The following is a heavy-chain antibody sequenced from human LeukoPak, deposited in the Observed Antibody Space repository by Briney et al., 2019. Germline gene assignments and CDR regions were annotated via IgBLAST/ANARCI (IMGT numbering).Heavy chain of an antibody. Sequence: GASVTVSCTASGYTFTNYAIKWVRQAPGQGLEWMGWISGYNGNTNYAPILQGRDTMTTDASTNTAYMELRRLRSDDTAFVYCARRPLRWFSVDYWGQGTLVTVSS. CDR1: GYTFTNYA. J-gene: IGHJ4*02. D-gene: IGHD4-23*01. CDR2: ISGYNGNT. V-gene: IGHV1-18*01. CDR3: ARRPLRWFSVDY.